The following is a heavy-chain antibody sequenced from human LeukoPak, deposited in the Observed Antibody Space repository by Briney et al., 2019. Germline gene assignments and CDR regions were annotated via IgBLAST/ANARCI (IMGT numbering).Heavy chain of an antibody. J-gene: IGHJ3*02. CDR1: GFTFSGHW. D-gene: IGHD1-1*01. CDR3: TTSPSRSPFHI. CDR2: INERGTDS. V-gene: IGHV3-74*03. Sequence: GGSLRLSCTASGFTFSGHWIHWVRHPPGMGLVWVSRINERGTDSMYAESVKGRFTISRDNAKNSLFLQMNSLRAEDTALYYCTTSPSRSPFHIWGQGTMVTVSS.